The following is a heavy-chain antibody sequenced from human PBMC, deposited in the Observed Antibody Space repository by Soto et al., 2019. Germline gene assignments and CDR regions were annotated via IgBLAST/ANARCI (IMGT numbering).Heavy chain of an antibody. CDR1: GFTFSSYA. Sequence: EVQLLESGGGLVQPGGSLRLSCAASGFTFSSYAMNWVRQAPGKGLEWVSSISGTSGRTYYADSVEGRFTISRDNSRYPLYLQVDSLRAEDTSAYYCAKDEGSGWYYFDYWGQGTLVSVSS. CDR2: ISGTSGRT. J-gene: IGHJ4*02. D-gene: IGHD6-19*01. V-gene: IGHV3-23*01. CDR3: AKDEGSGWYYFDY.